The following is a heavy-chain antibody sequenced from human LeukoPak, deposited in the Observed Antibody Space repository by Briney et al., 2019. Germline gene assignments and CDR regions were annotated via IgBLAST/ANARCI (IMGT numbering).Heavy chain of an antibody. CDR1: GDSISTSNSY. D-gene: IGHD3-22*01. CDR3: ARGSQLYDSSGYYVAFDI. CDR2: IYYSGNT. J-gene: IGHJ3*02. Sequence: PSETLSLTCTVSGDSISTSNSYWGWIRQPPWKGLSRIGSIYYSGNTYYNASLKSRVTISVDTSKNQFSLTLSSVTAADTAVYYCARGSQLYDSSGYYVAFDIWGQGTMVTVPS. V-gene: IGHV4-39*07.